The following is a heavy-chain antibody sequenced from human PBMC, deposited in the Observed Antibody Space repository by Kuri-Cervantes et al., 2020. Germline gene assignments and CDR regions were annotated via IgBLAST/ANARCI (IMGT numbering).Heavy chain of an antibody. CDR3: ARVRSGGAFDI. Sequence: GESLKISCTASGLSFSDPYMDWVRQAPGKGLEWVGRSRNKANGYTTDFAASVKGRFTISRDDSKNSLYLQMNSLKTEDTAVYYCARVRSGGAFDIWGQGTMVTVSS. J-gene: IGHJ3*02. CDR1: GLSFSDPY. V-gene: IGHV3-72*01. CDR2: SRNKANGYTT. D-gene: IGHD6-25*01.